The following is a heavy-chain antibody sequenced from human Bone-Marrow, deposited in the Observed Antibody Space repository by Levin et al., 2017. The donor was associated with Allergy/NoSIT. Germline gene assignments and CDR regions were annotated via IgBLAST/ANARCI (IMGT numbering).Heavy chain of an antibody. CDR3: ARGLVVIPTASNWFDP. Sequence: MTSETLSLTCTVSGGSTSNYYWNWIRQPPGKALEWIGYIYHTGSASYNPSLKSRLNISLDTSKQQFSLRLTSVTAADTAMYFCARGLVVIPTASNWFDPWGPGTLVTVSS. CDR2: IYHTGSA. CDR1: GGSTSNYY. V-gene: IGHV4-59*01. J-gene: IGHJ5*02. D-gene: IGHD2-2*01.